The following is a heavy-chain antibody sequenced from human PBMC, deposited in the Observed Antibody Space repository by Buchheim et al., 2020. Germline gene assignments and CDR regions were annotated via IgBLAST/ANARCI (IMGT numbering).Heavy chain of an antibody. Sequence: QVQLQQWGAGLLKPSETLSLTCAVYGGSFSGYYWSWIRQPPGKGLEWIGEINHSGSTNYNPSLKSRVTISVDTSKNQFPLKLSSVTAADTAVYYCARDRGYCTNGVCYPSYYYYGMDVWGQGTT. D-gene: IGHD2-8*01. CDR2: INHSGST. CDR3: ARDRGYCTNGVCYPSYYYYGMDV. J-gene: IGHJ6*02. V-gene: IGHV4-34*01. CDR1: GGSFSGYY.